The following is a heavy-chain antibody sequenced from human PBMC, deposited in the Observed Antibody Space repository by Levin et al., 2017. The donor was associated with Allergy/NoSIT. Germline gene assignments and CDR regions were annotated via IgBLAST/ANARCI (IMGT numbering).Heavy chain of an antibody. J-gene: IGHJ4*02. CDR1: GFTFSSYG. Sequence: GESLKISCAASGFTFSSYGMHWVRQAPGKGLEWVAVISYDGSNKYYADSVKGRFTISRDNSKNTLYLQMNSLRAEDTAVYYCAKDRLLLWFGDDLDYWGQGTLVTVSS. V-gene: IGHV3-30*18. CDR2: ISYDGSNK. D-gene: IGHD3-10*01. CDR3: AKDRLLLWFGDDLDY.